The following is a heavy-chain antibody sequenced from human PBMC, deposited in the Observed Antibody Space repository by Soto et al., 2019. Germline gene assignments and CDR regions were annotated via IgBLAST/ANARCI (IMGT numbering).Heavy chain of an antibody. Sequence: ASVKVSCKASGYTFTTYYIHWVRQAPGQGLEWMGRINPSGGSITYAQKLQGRVTVTRDTFTSTVYMELSSLRSDDTAVYYCARTNIMGAPTSDFWGQGTLVTVSS. CDR1: GYTFTTYY. J-gene: IGHJ4*02. D-gene: IGHD1-26*01. V-gene: IGHV1-46*01. CDR2: INPSGGSI. CDR3: ARTNIMGAPTSDF.